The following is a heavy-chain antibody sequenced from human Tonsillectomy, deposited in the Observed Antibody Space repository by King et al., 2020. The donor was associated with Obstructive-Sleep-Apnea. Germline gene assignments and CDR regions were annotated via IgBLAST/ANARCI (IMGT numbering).Heavy chain of an antibody. CDR3: ARDLSMVRGVSLTPYFDY. D-gene: IGHD3-10*01. Sequence: QLQESGPGLVKPSDTLSLTCTVSGYSSSSGYYWGCIRQPPGKGLGRIWGIYSSGSTDYNPAPKSRVTISVDTSKNQFSLKLSSVTAADTAVYYCARDLSMVRGVSLTPYFDYWGQGTLVTVSS. CDR2: IYSSGST. J-gene: IGHJ4*02. CDR1: GYSSSSGYY. V-gene: IGHV4-38-2*02.